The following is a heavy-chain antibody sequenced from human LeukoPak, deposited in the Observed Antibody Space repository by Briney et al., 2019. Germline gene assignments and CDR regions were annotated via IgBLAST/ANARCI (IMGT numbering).Heavy chain of an antibody. CDR3: GREFEEYSLPRYMDV. CDR2: ISSSGST. J-gene: IGHJ6*03. Sequence: SETLSLTCSVSGASISSYYWSWLRQPPGKPLEWIGYISSSGSTKYNPSLQSRVTISVDTSKSQFSLQLTSVTAADTAVYYCGREFEEYSLPRYMDVWGKGTTVTVSS. D-gene: IGHD6-6*01. CDR1: GASISSYY. V-gene: IGHV4-59*12.